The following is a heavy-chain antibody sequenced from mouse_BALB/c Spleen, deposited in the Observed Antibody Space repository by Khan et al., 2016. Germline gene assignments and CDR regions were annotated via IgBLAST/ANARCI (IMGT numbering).Heavy chain of an antibody. CDR2: ISYSGST. CDR1: GYSITSDYA. V-gene: IGHV3-2*02. D-gene: IGHD2-14*01. Sequence: EVQLQESGPGLVKPSQSLSLTCTVTGYSITSDYAWNWIRQFPGNKLGWMGYISYSGSTSYNTSLKSRISITRDTSKNPFFLQFTSVPTEETATYYGARWKYRYPFAYWGQGTLVAVSA. J-gene: IGHJ3*01. CDR3: ARWKYRYPFAY.